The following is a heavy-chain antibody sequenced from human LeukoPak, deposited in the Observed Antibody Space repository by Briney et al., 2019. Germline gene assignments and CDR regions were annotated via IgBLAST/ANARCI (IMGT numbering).Heavy chain of an antibody. D-gene: IGHD6-19*01. Sequence: GGSLRLSCAASGFTFSSYSMNWVRQAPGKGLEWVSYISSSSSTIYYADSVKGRFTISRDNAKNSLYLQMNSLRAEDTAVYYCARDVQWLTWDYWGQGTLVTVSS. J-gene: IGHJ4*02. CDR2: ISSSSSTI. CDR1: GFTFSSYS. CDR3: ARDVQWLTWDY. V-gene: IGHV3-48*04.